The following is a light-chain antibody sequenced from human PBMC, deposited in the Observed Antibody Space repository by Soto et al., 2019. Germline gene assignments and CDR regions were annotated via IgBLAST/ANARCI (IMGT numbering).Light chain of an antibody. Sequence: IVMTQSPARVCVSPGERATLSCRASQSVSDKLAWYQQKPGQAPRLLIYHASARATGIPARFSGSGSGTEFTLTIRGLQSEDFAVYYCQQYNNWPPWTFGQGTKVDIK. CDR2: HAS. V-gene: IGKV3-15*01. J-gene: IGKJ1*01. CDR1: QSVSDK. CDR3: QQYNNWPPWT.